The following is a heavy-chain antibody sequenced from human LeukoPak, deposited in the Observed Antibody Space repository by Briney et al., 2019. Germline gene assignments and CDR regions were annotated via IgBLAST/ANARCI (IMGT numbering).Heavy chain of an antibody. CDR3: ARAPAARPYYYYMDV. D-gene: IGHD6-25*01. V-gene: IGHV1-69*06. CDR2: IIPIFGTA. Sequence: SVKVSCKASGGTFSSYAISWVRQAPGQGLEWMGGIIPIFGTANYAQKFQGRVTITADKSTSTAYMELSSLRSEDTAVYYCARAPAARPYYYYMDVWGKGTTVTVSS. CDR1: GGTFSSYA. J-gene: IGHJ6*03.